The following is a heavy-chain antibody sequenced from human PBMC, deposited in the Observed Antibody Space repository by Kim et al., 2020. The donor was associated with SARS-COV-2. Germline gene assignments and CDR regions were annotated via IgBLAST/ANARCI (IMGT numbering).Heavy chain of an antibody. J-gene: IGHJ4*02. D-gene: IGHD1-26*01. CDR2: ISYDGSNK. V-gene: IGHV3-33*05. CDR3: ARAGDEGGSYAFDY. CDR1: GFTFSSYG. Sequence: GGSLRLSCAASGFTFSSYGMHWVRQAPGKGLEWVAVISYDGSNKYYADSVKGRFTISRDNSKNTLYLQMNSLRAEDTAVYYCARAGDEGGSYAFDYWGQGTLVTVSS.